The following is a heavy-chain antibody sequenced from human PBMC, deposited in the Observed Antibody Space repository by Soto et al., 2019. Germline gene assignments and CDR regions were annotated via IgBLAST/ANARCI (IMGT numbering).Heavy chain of an antibody. CDR2: INSDASVT. V-gene: IGHV3-74*01. J-gene: IGHJ4*02. CDR1: GFTFSGFW. D-gene: IGHD2-21*01. CDR3: ARVPTQQAIGPFFDK. Sequence: EVQLVESGGGLVQPGGSLRLSCAASGFTFSGFWMHWVRQAPGKGLVWVSRINSDASVTAYAASVKGRFTISRDNAKKMLFLQVNSLRAEDTAVYYCARVPTQQAIGPFFDKWGQGTQVTVSS.